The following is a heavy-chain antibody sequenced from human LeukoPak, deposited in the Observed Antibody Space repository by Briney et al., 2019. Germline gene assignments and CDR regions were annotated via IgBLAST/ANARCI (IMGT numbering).Heavy chain of an antibody. D-gene: IGHD2-2*01. Sequence: GGSLRLSCAASGFRFSTSGMHWVRQAPGKGLEWVSFIRFDGSDEDHGDSVKGRFTISRDNSKNTMYLQMNSLRAEDTAVYYCAKEVTYCSSSSCNDALDVWGRGTMVIVSS. CDR1: GFRFSTSG. J-gene: IGHJ3*01. CDR3: AKEVTYCSSSSCNDALDV. CDR2: IRFDGSDE. V-gene: IGHV3-30*02.